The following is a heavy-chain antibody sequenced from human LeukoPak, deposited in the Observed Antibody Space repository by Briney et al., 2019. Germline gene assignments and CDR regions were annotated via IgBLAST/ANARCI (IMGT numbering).Heavy chain of an antibody. D-gene: IGHD1-26*01. CDR3: ARDVSGSYSTPGY. CDR1: GFTFSSYW. J-gene: IGHJ4*02. V-gene: IGHV3-7*01. CDR2: IKQDGSEK. Sequence: GGSLRLSCAASGFTFSSYWMSWVRQAPGKGLEGVANIKQDGSEKYYVDSVKGRFTISRDNAKNSLYLQMNSLRAEDTAVYYCARDVSGSYSTPGYWGQGTLVTVSS.